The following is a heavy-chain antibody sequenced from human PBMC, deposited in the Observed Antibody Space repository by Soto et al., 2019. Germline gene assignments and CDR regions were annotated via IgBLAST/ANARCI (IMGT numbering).Heavy chain of an antibody. Sequence: GGSLRLSCAASGFTFSDHYMDWVRQAPGKGLEWVGRIRNKANSYTTQYAASVKGRFTISRDDSKNSLYLQMNSLKTEDTAVYYCARGGYCSSTSCHSDHYVMDVWGQGTTVTVSS. J-gene: IGHJ6*02. D-gene: IGHD2-2*01. CDR1: GFTFSDHY. V-gene: IGHV3-72*01. CDR2: IRNKANSYTT. CDR3: ARGGYCSSTSCHSDHYVMDV.